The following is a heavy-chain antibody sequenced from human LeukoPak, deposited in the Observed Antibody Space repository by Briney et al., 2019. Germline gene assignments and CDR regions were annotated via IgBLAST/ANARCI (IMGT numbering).Heavy chain of an antibody. CDR2: IIPIFGTA. Sequence: ASVKVSCKASGGTFSSYAISWVRQAPGQGLEWMGGIIPIFGTANYAQTFQGRITITADESPSTAYMELSSLRSEDTAVYSCARESPLVKLMDYWGQGTLVTVSS. V-gene: IGHV1-69*13. CDR1: GGTFSSYA. CDR3: ARESPLVKLMDY. D-gene: IGHD3-22*01. J-gene: IGHJ4*02.